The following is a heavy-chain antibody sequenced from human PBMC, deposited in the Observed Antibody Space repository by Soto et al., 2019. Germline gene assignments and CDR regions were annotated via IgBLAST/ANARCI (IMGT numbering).Heavy chain of an antibody. CDR1: CGSFSGYY. Sequence: SETLSLTCAVYCGSFSGYYWSWIRQPPGKGLEWIGEINHSGSTNYNPSLKSRVTIAVDTSKNQFSLKLTSVTAADTAVYYCARVHVMVVAGSTFDYWDHGTLVTVSS. D-gene: IGHD6-19*01. V-gene: IGHV4-34*01. CDR3: ARVHVMVVAGSTFDY. CDR2: INHSGST. J-gene: IGHJ4*01.